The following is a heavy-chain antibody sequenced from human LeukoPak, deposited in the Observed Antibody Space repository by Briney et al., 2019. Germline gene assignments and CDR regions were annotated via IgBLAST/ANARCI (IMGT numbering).Heavy chain of an antibody. CDR3: ARESRFITIFGVVSAFDI. D-gene: IGHD3-3*01. CDR2: IYTSGST. J-gene: IGHJ3*02. CDR1: GGSISSYY. V-gene: IGHV4-4*07. Sequence: SETLSLTCSVSGGSISSYYWSWIRQPAGKGLEWIGRIYTSGSTNYNPSLKSRVTISVDTSKNQFSLKLSSVTAADTAVYYCARESRFITIFGVVSAFDIWGQGTMVTVSS.